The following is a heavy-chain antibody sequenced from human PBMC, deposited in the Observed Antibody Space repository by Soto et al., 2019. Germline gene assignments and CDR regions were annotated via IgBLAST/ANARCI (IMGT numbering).Heavy chain of an antibody. D-gene: IGHD2-2*01. CDR3: ARDPESGYCSSTSCPHYYYYMDV. Sequence: GGSLRLSCAASGFTFSDYYMSWIRQAPGKGLEWVSYISSSVSTIYYADSLKGRFTISRDKARNSLYLQMNSLRAEDTAVYYCARDPESGYCSSTSCPHYYYYMDVWGKGTTVTVSS. CDR2: ISSSVSTI. CDR1: GFTFSDYY. J-gene: IGHJ6*03. V-gene: IGHV3-11*01.